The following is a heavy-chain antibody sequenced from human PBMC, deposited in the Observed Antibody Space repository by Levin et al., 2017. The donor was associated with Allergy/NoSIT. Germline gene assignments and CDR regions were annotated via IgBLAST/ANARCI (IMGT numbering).Heavy chain of an antibody. CDR2: ISWTSGSI. Sequence: GGSLRLSCAASGFTFDDYAMHWVRQAPGKGLEWVSGISWTSGSIGYADSVKGRFTISRDNSKNSLYLQMNSLRAEDTALYYCAKVLGPGYYYYGMDVWGQGTTVTVSS. V-gene: IGHV3-9*01. CDR3: AKVLGPGYYYYGMDV. CDR1: GFTFDDYA. D-gene: IGHD1-14*01. J-gene: IGHJ6*02.